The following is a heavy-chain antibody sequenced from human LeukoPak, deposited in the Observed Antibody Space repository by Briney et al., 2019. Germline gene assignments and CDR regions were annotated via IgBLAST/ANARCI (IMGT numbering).Heavy chain of an antibody. CDR2: IYSGGST. D-gene: IGHD3-22*01. Sequence: PGGSLRLSCAASGFTVSSNYMSWVRQAPGKGLEWVSVIYSGGSTYYADSVKGRFTISRDNPKNTLYLQMNSLRAEDTAVYYCARHSSGYFKYYFDYWGQGTLVTVSS. V-gene: IGHV3-53*01. CDR1: GFTVSSNY. J-gene: IGHJ4*02. CDR3: ARHSSGYFKYYFDY.